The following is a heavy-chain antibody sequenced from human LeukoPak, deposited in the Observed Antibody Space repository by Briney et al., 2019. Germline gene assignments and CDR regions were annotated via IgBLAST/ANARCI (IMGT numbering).Heavy chain of an antibody. CDR2: ISAYNGNT. CDR3: ARDVLLWFGGDFDY. V-gene: IGHV1-18*01. Sequence: GASVTVSCKASGYTFTSYGISWVRQAPGQGLEWMGWISAYNGNTNYAQKLQGRVTMTTDTSTSTAYMELRSLRSDDTAVYYCARDVLLWFGGDFDYWGQGTLVTVSS. CDR1: GYTFTSYG. J-gene: IGHJ4*02. D-gene: IGHD3-10*01.